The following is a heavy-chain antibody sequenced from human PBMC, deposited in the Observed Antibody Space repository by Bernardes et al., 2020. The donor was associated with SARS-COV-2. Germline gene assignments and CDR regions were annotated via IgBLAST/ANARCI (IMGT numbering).Heavy chain of an antibody. D-gene: IGHD4-17*01. Sequence: GSLRLSCAASGFNFRDFAMNWVRQAPGKGLEWLSSISSGSGNIYYADSVKGRFTISRDNAKKSLFLQMDSLRAEDTAVYYCAKDVSGDYVEDAFDVWGQGAVVTVSS. J-gene: IGHJ3*01. CDR2: ISSGSGNI. CDR1: GFNFRDFA. CDR3: AKDVSGDYVEDAFDV. V-gene: IGHV3-21*01.